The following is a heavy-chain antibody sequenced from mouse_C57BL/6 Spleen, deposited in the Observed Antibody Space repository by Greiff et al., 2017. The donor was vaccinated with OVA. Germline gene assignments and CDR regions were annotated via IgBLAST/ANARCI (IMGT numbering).Heavy chain of an antibody. D-gene: IGHD2-4*01. V-gene: IGHV1-55*01. J-gene: IGHJ2*01. Sequence: QVQLQQPGAELVKPGASVKMSCKASGYTFTSYWITWVKQRPGQGLEWIGDIYPGSGSTNYNEKFKSKATLTVDTSSSTAYMQLSSLTSEDSAVYYCARWVYYDYLFDYWGQGTTLTVSS. CDR1: GYTFTSYW. CDR3: ARWVYYDYLFDY. CDR2: IYPGSGST.